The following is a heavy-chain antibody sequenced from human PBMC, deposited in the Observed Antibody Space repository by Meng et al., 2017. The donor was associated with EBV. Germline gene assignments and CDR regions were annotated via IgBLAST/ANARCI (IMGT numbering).Heavy chain of an antibody. CDR1: GGPFRNYA. V-gene: IGHV1-69*01. Sequence: QVELGQSAAEVKKPGSSGKVPCKTSGGPFRNYAISWVRQAPGQGLEWLGGFLPTLGAPNYAQTFHGRVSITADESTSTHYMDLSSLRSEDTAVYYCASESGRGYTPDYWGQGTLVTVSS. D-gene: IGHD3-10*01. CDR2: FLPTLGAP. CDR3: ASESGRGYTPDY. J-gene: IGHJ4*02.